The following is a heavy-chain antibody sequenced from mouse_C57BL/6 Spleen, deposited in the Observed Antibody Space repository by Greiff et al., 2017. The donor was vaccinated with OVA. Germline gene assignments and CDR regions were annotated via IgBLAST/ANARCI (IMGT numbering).Heavy chain of an antibody. D-gene: IGHD1-1*01. CDR2: INPNNGGT. CDR1: GYTFTDYN. V-gene: IGHV1-18*01. CDR3: AREVDYYGSSSWFAY. Sequence: EVQLQESGPELVKPGASVKIPCKASGYTFTDYNMDWVKQSHGKSLEWIGDINPNNGGTIYNQKFKGKATLTVDKSSSTAYMELRSLTSEDTAVYYWAREVDYYGSSSWFAYWGQGTLVTVSA. J-gene: IGHJ3*01.